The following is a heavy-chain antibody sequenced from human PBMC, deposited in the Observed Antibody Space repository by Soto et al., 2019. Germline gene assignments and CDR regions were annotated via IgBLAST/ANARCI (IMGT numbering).Heavy chain of an antibody. CDR1: GFTFSNFG. J-gene: IGHJ4*02. Sequence: GGSLRLSCAASGFTFSNFGIHWVRQAPGKGPEWLAAISYDGSTEVYVDSVKGRFTISRDNPKNTLYLQMNSLRLEDTAVYYCAKGASQNFDYWGQGILVTVSS. CDR3: AKGASQNFDY. V-gene: IGHV3-30*18. CDR2: ISYDGSTE.